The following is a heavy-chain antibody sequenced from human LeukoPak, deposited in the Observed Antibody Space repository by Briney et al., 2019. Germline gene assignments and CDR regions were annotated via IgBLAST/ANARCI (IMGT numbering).Heavy chain of an antibody. CDR3: ATVGVVVPTSMNYYYMHI. CDR1: AGSFPNY. J-gene: IGHJ6*03. Sequence: SETLSLTCTMSAGSFPNYWSWFRQPPGKGLEWIAYIYDSGNTIYNASLESRVTASIDRSRKQISLQMSFVTAADTAVYYCATVGVVVPTSMNYYYMHIWGKGTTVTVSS. CDR2: IYDSGNT. D-gene: IGHD2-21*01. V-gene: IGHV4-59*01.